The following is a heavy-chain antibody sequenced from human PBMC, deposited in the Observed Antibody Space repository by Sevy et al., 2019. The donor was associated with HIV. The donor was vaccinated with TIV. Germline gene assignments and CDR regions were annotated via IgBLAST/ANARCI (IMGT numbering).Heavy chain of an antibody. CDR1: GGSFSGYY. CDR2: INHSGST. V-gene: IGHV4-34*01. D-gene: IGHD1-1*01. Sequence: SETLSLTCAVYGGSFSGYYWSWIRQPPGKGLEWIGQINHSGSTNYNPSLKIRLTISVDTSKNQFSLKLSSVTAADTAVYYCARGEGALEAQFDPWGQGTLVTVSS. CDR3: ARGEGALEAQFDP. J-gene: IGHJ5*02.